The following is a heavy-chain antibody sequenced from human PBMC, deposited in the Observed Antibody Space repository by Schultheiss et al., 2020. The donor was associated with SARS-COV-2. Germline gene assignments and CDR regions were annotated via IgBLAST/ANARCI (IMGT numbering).Heavy chain of an antibody. CDR3: ARHLYRNSPLDS. Sequence: GESLKISCKSSGYSFTAYWIGWMRQMPGKGLEWMGIIYPGDSDTRYSPSFRGQVTISADKSITTAYLQWSSLKASDTAMYYCARHLYRNSPLDSWGQGTLVTVSS. V-gene: IGHV5-51*01. CDR2: IYPGDSDT. D-gene: IGHD6-6*01. J-gene: IGHJ4*02. CDR1: GYSFTAYW.